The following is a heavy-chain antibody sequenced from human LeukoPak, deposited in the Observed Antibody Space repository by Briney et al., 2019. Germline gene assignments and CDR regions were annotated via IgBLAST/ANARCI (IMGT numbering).Heavy chain of an antibody. J-gene: IGHJ5*02. V-gene: IGHV3-23*01. CDR1: GFTFSSYA. CDR3: AKYRYRLDTNWFDP. CDR2: ISGSGGST. Sequence: PGGSLRLSCAASGFTFSSYAMSWVRQAPGKGLEWVSAISGSGGSTYYADSVKGRFTISRDNSKNTLYLQMNSLRAEDTAEYYCAKYRYRLDTNWFDPWGQGTLVTVSS. D-gene: IGHD5-18*01.